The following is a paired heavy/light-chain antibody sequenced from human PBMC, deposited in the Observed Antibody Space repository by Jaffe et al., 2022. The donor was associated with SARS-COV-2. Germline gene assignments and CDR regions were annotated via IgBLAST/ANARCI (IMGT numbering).Light chain of an antibody. V-gene: IGLV1-44*01. J-gene: IGLJ3*02. CDR3: ATWDNSLNGPL. CDR2: YND. Sequence: QSVLTQPPSASGTPGQTITISCSGSNSNIGSNTIHWYQQFPGTAPKLLIYYNDQRPSGVPDRFSGSKSGTSASLAISGLQSEDEADYYCATWDNSLNGPLFGGGTKLTVL. CDR1: NSNIGSNT.
Heavy chain of an antibody. J-gene: IGHJ4*02. CDR3: AKGRQKNTIYGVTYYFDY. CDR1: GFAFGGYA. V-gene: IGHV3-23*01. D-gene: IGHD3-3*01. Sequence: EVQLLESGGGLVQPGGSLRLSCAASGFAFGGYAMTWVRQAPGKGLEWVSTISGAGSSTYYAGSVKGRFTISRDNSKNTLFLQMNSLRAEDTATYFCAKGRQKNTIYGVTYYFDYWGQGILVTVSS. CDR2: ISGAGSST.